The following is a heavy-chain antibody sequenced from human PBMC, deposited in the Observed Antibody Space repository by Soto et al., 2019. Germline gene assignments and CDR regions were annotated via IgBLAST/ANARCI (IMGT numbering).Heavy chain of an antibody. J-gene: IGHJ3*02. D-gene: IGHD6-25*01. Sequence: EVQLLESGGGLVQPGGSLRLSCAASGFTFSTHAMIWVRQAPGKGLNWVSTVDVGGGSTYYTDSVKGRFTVSRDNSKNTVYLQLNTLRAEDTAIYCCARDSGPAGGGACDIWGQGTRVTVSS. CDR1: GFTFSTHA. CDR3: ARDSGPAGGGACDI. V-gene: IGHV3-23*01. CDR2: VDVGGGST.